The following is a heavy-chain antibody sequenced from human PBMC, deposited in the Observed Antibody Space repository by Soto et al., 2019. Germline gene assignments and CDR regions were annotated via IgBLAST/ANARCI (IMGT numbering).Heavy chain of an antibody. CDR1: GYTFTGYY. CDR3: AKGGAIVAAGTRVYLYNAMDV. J-gene: IGHJ6*02. V-gene: IGHV1-2*02. Sequence: ASVKVSCKASGYTFTGYYVHWVRQAPGQGLEWMGWINPNSGDTYLAQRFQGRVTMNRDTSIGTAYMELRGMTSDDTAEYYCAKGGAIVAAGTRVYLYNAMDVWGQGTAVTVSS. D-gene: IGHD1-26*01. CDR2: INPNSGDT.